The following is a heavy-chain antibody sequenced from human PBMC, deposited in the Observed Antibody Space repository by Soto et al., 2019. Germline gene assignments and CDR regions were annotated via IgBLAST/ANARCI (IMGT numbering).Heavy chain of an antibody. J-gene: IGHJ5*02. CDR2: IYHSGST. CDR1: GYSIRNGYY. D-gene: IGHD2-21*02. CDR3: ARVGPYCGGDCYSPPP. V-gene: IGHV4-38-2*02. Sequence: SETLSLTCTVSGYSIRNGYYWGWIRQPPGKGLEWIGTIYHSGSTYYNPSLKSQVTISVDASENHFSLKLSSVTAADTAVYYCARVGPYCGGDCYSPPPWGQGALVTVSS.